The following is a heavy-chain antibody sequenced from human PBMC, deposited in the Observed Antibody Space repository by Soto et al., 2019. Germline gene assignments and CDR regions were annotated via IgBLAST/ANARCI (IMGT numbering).Heavy chain of an antibody. Sequence: QVQLVESGGGVVRPGRSLRLSCSASGFIFSDYAMHWVRQAPGKGMEWVAVILFDGNKKYYADSVKGRFTISRDNSTNTLYLQVNSLRAEDTAVYYCAKDVSQTISGSYLSSWGQGALVTVSS. CDR3: AKDVSQTISGSYLSS. V-gene: IGHV3-30*18. D-gene: IGHD1-26*01. J-gene: IGHJ5*02. CDR1: GFIFSDYA. CDR2: ILFDGNKK.